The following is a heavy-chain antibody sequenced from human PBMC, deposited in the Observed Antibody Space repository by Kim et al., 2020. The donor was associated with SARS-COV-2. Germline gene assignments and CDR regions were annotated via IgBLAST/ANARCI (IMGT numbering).Heavy chain of an antibody. CDR1: GGSITSYSYY. D-gene: IGHD6-19*01. V-gene: IGHV4-39*01. J-gene: IGHJ5*01. CDR3: ARNAGGKQWLVLGVRGCDS. Sequence: SETLSLTCTVSGGSITSYSYYWGWIRQPPGKGLEWIGSIYYSGSAYSNPSLNSRVTISVDTYKNQFSLKLTSVTAADTAVYYFARNAGGKQWLVLGVRGCDSWGQGTLVTVSS. CDR2: IYYSGSA.